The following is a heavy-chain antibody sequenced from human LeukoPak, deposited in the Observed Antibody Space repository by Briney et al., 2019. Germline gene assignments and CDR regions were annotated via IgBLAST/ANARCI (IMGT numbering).Heavy chain of an antibody. J-gene: IGHJ4*02. CDR3: ARGTVTRFDY. D-gene: IGHD4-17*01. CDR1: GFTFISYS. Sequence: PGGSLRLSCAVSGFTFISYSMNWVRQAPGKGLEWVSSISSSSSYIYYADSLKGRFTISRDNAKNSLYLQLNSLRAEDTAVYYCARGTVTRFDYWGQGTLVTVSS. CDR2: ISSSSSYI. V-gene: IGHV3-21*01.